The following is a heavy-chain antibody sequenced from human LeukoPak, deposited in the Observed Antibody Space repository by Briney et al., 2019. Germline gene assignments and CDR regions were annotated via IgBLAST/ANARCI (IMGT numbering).Heavy chain of an antibody. J-gene: IGHJ4*02. CDR2: VYAGGST. CDR3: AKDRGSGYHYFDY. CDR1: GFTVSSDF. D-gene: IGHD3-22*01. Sequence: GGSLRLSCGASGFTVSSDFMAWVRQSPGTGLDWVSAVYAGGSTHYADSVKGRFTISRDNSKNTLYLQMNSLRAEDTAVYYCAKDRGSGYHYFDYWGQGTLVTVSS. V-gene: IGHV3-53*01.